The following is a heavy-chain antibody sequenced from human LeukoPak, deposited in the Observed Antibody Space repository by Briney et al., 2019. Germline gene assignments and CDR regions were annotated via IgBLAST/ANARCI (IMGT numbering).Heavy chain of an antibody. CDR1: GFTFSSYW. Sequence: GGSLRLSCAASGFTFSSYWMRWLRQAPGKGLVWVSRIKNDGSSTNYADSVKGRFTISRDNAKNTLYLQMNSLRAEDTAVYYCARLTFGGYSGSGSDIWGQGTMVTVSS. D-gene: IGHD3-10*01. CDR2: IKNDGSST. CDR3: ARLTFGGYSGSGSDI. V-gene: IGHV3-74*01. J-gene: IGHJ3*02.